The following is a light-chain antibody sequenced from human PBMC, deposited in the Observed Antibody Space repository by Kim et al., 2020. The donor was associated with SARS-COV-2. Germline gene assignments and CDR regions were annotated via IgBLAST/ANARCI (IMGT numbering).Light chain of an antibody. CDR3: NSRDSSGNHLRVV. CDR1: SLRSYY. CDR2: GKN. V-gene: IGLV3-19*01. J-gene: IGLJ2*01. Sequence: SSELTQDPAVSVALGQTVRITCQGDSLRSYYASWYQQKPGQAPVLVIYGKNNRPSGIPDRFSGSSSGNTASFTITGAQAEDEADYYCNSRDSSGNHLRVV.